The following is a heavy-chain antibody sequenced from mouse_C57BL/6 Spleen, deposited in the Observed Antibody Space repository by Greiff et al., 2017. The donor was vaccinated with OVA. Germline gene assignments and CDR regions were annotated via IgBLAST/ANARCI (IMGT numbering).Heavy chain of an antibody. V-gene: IGHV5-9-1*02. CDR2: ISSGGDYI. CDR1: GFTFSSYA. Sequence: DVHLVESGEGLVKPGGSLKLSCAASGFTFSSYAMSWVRQTPEKRLEWVAYISSGGDYIYYADTVKGRFTISRDNARNTLYLQMSSLKSEDTAMYYCTRAEGYSNYVAWFAYWGQGTLVTVSA. D-gene: IGHD2-5*01. CDR3: TRAEGYSNYVAWFAY. J-gene: IGHJ3*01.